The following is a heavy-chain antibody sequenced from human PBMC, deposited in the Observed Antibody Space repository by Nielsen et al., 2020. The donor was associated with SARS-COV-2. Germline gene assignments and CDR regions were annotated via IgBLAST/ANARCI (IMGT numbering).Heavy chain of an antibody. J-gene: IGHJ3*01. CDR1: GFTFNIYA. D-gene: IGHD3-10*01. CDR3: AKDGVVRGDALDL. V-gene: IGHV3-23*01. Sequence: GESLKISCAASGFTFNIYAMAWVRRAPGRGLQWVTGVSASGGSTYYTDSVKGRFSISRDNSKNTLFLQMHILRVEDMALYYCAKDGVVRGDALDLWGQGTMVTVSS. CDR2: VSASGGST.